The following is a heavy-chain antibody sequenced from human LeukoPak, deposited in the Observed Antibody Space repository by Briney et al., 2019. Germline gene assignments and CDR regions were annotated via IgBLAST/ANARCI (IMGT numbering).Heavy chain of an antibody. D-gene: IGHD3-3*01. CDR3: ARTIFGVAKQPYWFDP. Sequence: SETLSLTCAVSGGSISSGGYSWSWIRQLPGKGLEWIGYIYHSGSTYYNPSLKSRVTISVDRSKNQFSLKLSSVTAADTAVYYCARTIFGVAKQPYWFDPWGQGTLVTVSS. J-gene: IGHJ5*02. CDR1: GGSISSGGYS. V-gene: IGHV4-30-2*01. CDR2: IYHSGST.